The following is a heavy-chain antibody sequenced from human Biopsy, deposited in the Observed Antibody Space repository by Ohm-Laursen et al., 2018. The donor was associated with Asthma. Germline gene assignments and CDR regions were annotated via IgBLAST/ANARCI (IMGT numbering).Heavy chain of an antibody. CDR3: ARDVMEWYLPAFDF. Sequence: SSLRLSCTAPGFTFRSYAMHWVRQAPGKGLEWVAVGGSYYDGGLKYYADSVNGRFTVSRDDSKNTLYLQMNGLRPDDTAVYYCARDVMEWYLPAFDFWGQGTLVTVSS. CDR1: GFTFRSYA. D-gene: IGHD3-3*01. CDR2: GGSYYDGGLK. J-gene: IGHJ4*02. V-gene: IGHV3-30-3*01.